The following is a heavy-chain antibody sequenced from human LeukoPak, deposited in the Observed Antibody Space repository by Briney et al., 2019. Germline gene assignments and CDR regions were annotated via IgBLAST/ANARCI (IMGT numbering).Heavy chain of an antibody. CDR1: GGSISSGSYY. CDR2: MYTSGST. J-gene: IGHJ3*02. D-gene: IGHD5-18*01. V-gene: IGHV4-61*02. Sequence: SETLSLTCTVSGGSISSGSYYWSWIRQPAGKGLEWIGRMYTSGSTNYNPSLKSRVTISVDTSKNQFSLKLSSVTAADTAVYYCARVGRQLWDAFDIWGQGTMVTVSS. CDR3: ARVGRQLWDAFDI.